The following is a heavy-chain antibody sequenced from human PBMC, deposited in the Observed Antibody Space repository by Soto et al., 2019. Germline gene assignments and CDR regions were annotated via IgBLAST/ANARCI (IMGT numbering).Heavy chain of an antibody. D-gene: IGHD3-3*01. J-gene: IGHJ4*02. Sequence: ASVKVSCKASGYTFTSYSMQWVRQAPGQGLKWMGIINPSGDITSYAQKFQGRVTMTRDTSTSTVYMELSSLSSEDTAVYYCARTPGWSGYYGFDYWGQGTLVTVSS. CDR3: ARTPGWSGYYGFDY. V-gene: IGHV1-46*01. CDR2: INPSGDIT. CDR1: GYTFTSYS.